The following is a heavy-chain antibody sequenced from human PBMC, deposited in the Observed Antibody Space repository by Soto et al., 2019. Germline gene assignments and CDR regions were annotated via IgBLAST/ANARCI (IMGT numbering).Heavy chain of an antibody. Sequence: GESLKISCKGSGYSFTSYWIGWVRQMPGKGLEWMGIIYPGDSDTRYSPSFQGQVTISADKSISTAYLQWSSLKASDTAMYYCARRGEDGYDSSLLDYWGQGTLVTVSS. CDR2: IYPGDSDT. V-gene: IGHV5-51*01. CDR1: GYSFTSYW. D-gene: IGHD5-12*01. J-gene: IGHJ4*02. CDR3: ARRGEDGYDSSLLDY.